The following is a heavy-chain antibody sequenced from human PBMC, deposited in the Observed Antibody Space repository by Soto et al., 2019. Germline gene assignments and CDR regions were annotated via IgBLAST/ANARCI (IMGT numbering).Heavy chain of an antibody. CDR3: GSVPN. CDR1: GGPFSGQA. Sequence: GASVKVSCKASGGPFSGQAVSWVRQAPGRGLEWMGGIIPIFHTTNYARKFQGRLTITADESTSTASMELTSLTSADTAVYYCGSVPNWRQGTQVTVSS. J-gene: IGHJ1*01. V-gene: IGHV1-69*13. CDR2: IIPIFHTT.